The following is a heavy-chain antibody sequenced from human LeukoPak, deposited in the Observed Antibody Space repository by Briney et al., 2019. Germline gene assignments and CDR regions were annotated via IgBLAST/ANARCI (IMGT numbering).Heavy chain of an antibody. CDR3: AADSSGYYVFDY. V-gene: IGHV4-38-2*01. Sequence: PSETLSLTCAVSAYSISSVYYWGWIRQPPGKGLEWIGNIYHSGSTYYSPSLKSRVTISLDTSKNQFSLKLNSVTAADTAVYYFAADSSGYYVFDYWGQGTLVTVSS. D-gene: IGHD3-22*01. CDR1: AYSISSVYY. CDR2: IYHSGST. J-gene: IGHJ4*02.